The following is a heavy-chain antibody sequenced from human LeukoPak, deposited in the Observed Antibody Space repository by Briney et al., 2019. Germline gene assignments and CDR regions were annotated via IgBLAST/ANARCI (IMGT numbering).Heavy chain of an antibody. V-gene: IGHV3-23*01. Sequence: GGSLRLSCAASGFTFSTYAMSWVRQAPGKGLEWVSTISATGGSTYYADSVKGRFTISRDNSKNTLYLQMNSLRAEDTAVYYCAKYDVLTGRRFDYWGQGTLVTVSS. CDR3: AKYDVLTGRRFDY. CDR2: ISATGGST. CDR1: GFTFSTYA. J-gene: IGHJ4*02. D-gene: IGHD3/OR15-3a*01.